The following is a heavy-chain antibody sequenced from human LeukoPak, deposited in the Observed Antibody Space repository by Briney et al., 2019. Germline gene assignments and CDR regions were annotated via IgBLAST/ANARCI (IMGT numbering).Heavy chain of an antibody. CDR1: VFTFSSYW. Sequence: GGSLRLSCAASVFTFSSYWMHWVRQAPGKGLVWVSRINSDGSSTSYADSVKGRFTISRDNAKNTLYLQMNSLRAEDTAVYYCARDPSGSYYRSEYYFDYWGQGTLVTVSS. CDR3: ARDPSGSYYRSEYYFDY. V-gene: IGHV3-74*01. J-gene: IGHJ4*02. D-gene: IGHD1-26*01. CDR2: INSDGSST.